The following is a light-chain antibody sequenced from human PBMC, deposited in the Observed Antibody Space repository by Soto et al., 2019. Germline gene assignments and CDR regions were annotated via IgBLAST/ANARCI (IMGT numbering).Light chain of an antibody. J-gene: IGKJ4*01. CDR2: AAS. CDR1: QAIRNN. Sequence: DIQMTQSPSSLSASVGDRVTFIGRASQAIRNNLAWYQQKPGKVPKLLIYAASTLQSGVPSRFSGSGSGTDFTLTISSLQPEDVATYYCQKYNSAPRTFGGGTKVEIK. CDR3: QKYNSAPRT. V-gene: IGKV1-27*01.